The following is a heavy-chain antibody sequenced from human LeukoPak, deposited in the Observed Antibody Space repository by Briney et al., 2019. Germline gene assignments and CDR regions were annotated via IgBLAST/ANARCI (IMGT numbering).Heavy chain of an antibody. J-gene: IGHJ6*02. CDR2: ISGSGGST. Sequence: GGSLRLSCAASGCTFSSYAMSWVRQAPGEGREWCSAISGSGGSTYYADSVKGRVTISRDKSRNTLYLQMNSLRAEDTAVYYCAKDRAYQLLFDYYYYGMDVWGQGTTVTVSS. CDR3: AKDRAYQLLFDYYYYGMDV. V-gene: IGHV3-23*01. D-gene: IGHD2-2*01. CDR1: GCTFSSYA.